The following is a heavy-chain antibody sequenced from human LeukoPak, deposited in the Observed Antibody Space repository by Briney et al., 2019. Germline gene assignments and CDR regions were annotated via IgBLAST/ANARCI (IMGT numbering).Heavy chain of an antibody. CDR2: IYYSGST. V-gene: IGHV4-59*01. CDR3: ARFYDSYFDY. Sequence: PSETLSLTCTVSGGSISSYYWSWIRQPPGKGLEWIGYIYYSGSTNYNPSLKSRATISVDTSKNQFSLKLSSVTAADTAVYYCARFYDSYFDYWGQGTLVTVSS. D-gene: IGHD3-22*01. J-gene: IGHJ4*02. CDR1: GGSISSYY.